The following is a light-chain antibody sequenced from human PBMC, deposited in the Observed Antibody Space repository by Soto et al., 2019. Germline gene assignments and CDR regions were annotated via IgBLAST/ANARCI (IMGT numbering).Light chain of an antibody. CDR1: SGHSSYA. CDR2: LNSDGSH. J-gene: IGLJ2*01. CDR3: QTWGTGIQNVV. Sequence: QPVLTQSPSASASLGASVKLTCTLSSGHSSYAIAWHQQQPEKGPRYLMKLNSDGSHSKGDGIPDRFSGSSSGAERYLTISSLQSEDEADYYCQTWGTGIQNVVFGGGTNLTVL. V-gene: IGLV4-69*01.